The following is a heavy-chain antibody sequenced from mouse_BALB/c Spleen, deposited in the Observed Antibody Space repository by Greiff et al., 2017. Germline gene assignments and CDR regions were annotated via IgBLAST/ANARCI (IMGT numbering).Heavy chain of an antibody. CDR1: GYTFTSYW. CDR2: IDPSDSET. V-gene: IGHV1-61*01. D-gene: IGHD1-1*01. J-gene: IGHJ3*01. Sequence: QVTLKVSGAELVRPGASVKLSCKASGYTFTSYWMNWVKQRPGQGLEWIGMIDPSDSETHYNQMFKDKATLTVDKSSSTAYMQLSSLTSEDSAVYYCAGEYYYGSSYGAYWGQGTLVTVSA. CDR3: AGEYYYGSSYGAY.